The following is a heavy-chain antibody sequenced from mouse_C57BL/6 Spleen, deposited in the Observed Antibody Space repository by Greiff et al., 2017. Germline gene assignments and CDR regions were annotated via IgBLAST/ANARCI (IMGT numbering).Heavy chain of an antibody. J-gene: IGHJ1*03. CDR3: ARSGGEGYFDV. Sequence: QVQLQQSDAGLVKPGASVKISCTVSGYTFTDHTIHWMKQRPEQGLEWIGYIYPRDGSTKYNEKFKGQATFTADKSSSTVYMQLNSLTSEDTAVYFCARSGGEGYFDVWGTGTTVTVSS. CDR2: IYPRDGST. CDR1: GYTFTDHT. V-gene: IGHV1-78*01. D-gene: IGHD2-13*01.